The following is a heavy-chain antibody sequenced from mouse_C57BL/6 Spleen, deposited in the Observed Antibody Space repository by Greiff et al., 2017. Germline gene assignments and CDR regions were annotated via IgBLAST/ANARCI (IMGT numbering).Heavy chain of an antibody. CDR1: GYTFTSYW. Sequence: QVQLQQSGAELVKPGASVKLSCKASGYTFTSYWMHWVKQRPGRGLEWIGRIDPNSGGTKYNEKFKSKATLTVDKPSSTAYMQRSSLTSEDSAVYYCARRGGDDGYLYWYFDVWGTGTTVTVSS. D-gene: IGHD2-3*01. V-gene: IGHV1-72*01. CDR3: ARRGGDDGYLYWYFDV. J-gene: IGHJ1*03. CDR2: IDPNSGGT.